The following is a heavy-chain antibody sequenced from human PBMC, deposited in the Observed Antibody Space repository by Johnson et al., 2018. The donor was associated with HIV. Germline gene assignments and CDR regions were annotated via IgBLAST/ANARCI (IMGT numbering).Heavy chain of an antibody. CDR1: GFTFDDYG. J-gene: IGHJ3*02. D-gene: IGHD3-16*01. CDR2: INWIGGST. CDR3: ARERLLTWGRSDAFDI. Sequence: VQLVESGGGVVRPGGSLRLSCAASGFTFDDYGMSWVRQAPGQGLEWVSGINWIGGSTGYADSVKGRFTISRDNAKNSLYLQMNSLRAEATALYYCARERLLTWGRSDAFDIWGQGTMVTVSS. V-gene: IGHV3-20*04.